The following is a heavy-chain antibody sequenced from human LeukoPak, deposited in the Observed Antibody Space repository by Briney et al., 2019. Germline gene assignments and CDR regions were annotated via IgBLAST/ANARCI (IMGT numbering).Heavy chain of an antibody. CDR1: GFSFNKYA. CDR2: ISRDGGSS. Sequence: GGSLRLSCSASGFSFNKYAVHWVRQAPGKGLEYVSGISRDGGSSQYADTAKGRFTISRDNSKNALYLQLSSPRPEDTALYYCGKILFFLGGFIRTDVFVLGGKGTMAPVSS. J-gene: IGHJ3*01. V-gene: IGHV3-64D*09. CDR3: GKILFFLGGFIRTDVFVL. D-gene: IGHD3-10*01.